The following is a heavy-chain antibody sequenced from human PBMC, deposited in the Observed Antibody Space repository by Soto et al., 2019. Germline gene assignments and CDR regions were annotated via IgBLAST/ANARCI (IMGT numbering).Heavy chain of an antibody. CDR1: GYTFTSYG. Sequence: ASVKVSCKASGYTFTSYGISWVRQAPGQGLEWMGWISAYNGNTNYAQKLQGRVTMTTDTSTSTAYMELRSLRSDDTAVYYWARDIAVAGPRDFDSWGQGTLVTVSS. CDR2: ISAYNGNT. CDR3: ARDIAVAGPRDFDS. J-gene: IGHJ4*02. D-gene: IGHD6-19*01. V-gene: IGHV1-18*01.